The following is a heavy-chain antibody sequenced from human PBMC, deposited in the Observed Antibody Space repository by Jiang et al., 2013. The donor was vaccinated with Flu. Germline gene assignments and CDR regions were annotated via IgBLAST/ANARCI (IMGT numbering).Heavy chain of an antibody. V-gene: IGHV2-5*01. CDR3: AHEAHYYDSSGTLDY. CDR1: GFSLTTTGVG. CDR2: IYWNDDR. D-gene: IGHD3-22*01. Sequence: KPTQTLTLTCTFSGFSLTTTGVGVGWIRQPPGKALEWLALIYWNDDRRYSPSLRSRLTITKDTSKNQVVLTVTNMDPVDTATYYCAHEAHYYDSSGTLDYWGQGTLVTVSS. J-gene: IGHJ4*02.